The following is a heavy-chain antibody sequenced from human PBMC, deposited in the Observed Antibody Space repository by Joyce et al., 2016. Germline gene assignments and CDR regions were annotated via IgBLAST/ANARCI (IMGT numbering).Heavy chain of an antibody. CDR2: ISYDGSKK. V-gene: IGHV3-30*18. CDR1: GFIFSNYG. Sequence: QVQLLESGGGVLQPGRSLRLSCAASGFIFSNYGMHWVRQAPGKGLEWVALISYDGSKKDYADSVKGRFTISRDNSKDTLYLQVNSLRPEDTAVYYCAKDLQQQLITYSYYYGMVGWGQGTTVTVSS. D-gene: IGHD6-13*01. J-gene: IGHJ6*02. CDR3: AKDLQQQLITYSYYYGMVG.